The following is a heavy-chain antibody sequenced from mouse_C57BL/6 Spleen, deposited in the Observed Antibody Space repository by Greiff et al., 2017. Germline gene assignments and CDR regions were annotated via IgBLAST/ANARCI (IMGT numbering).Heavy chain of an antibody. Sequence: EVQLQQSGAELVKPGASVKLSCTASGFNIKDYYMHWVKQRTEQGLEWIGRIDPEDGDTKYAPKFQGKATITADTSSNTAYLQLSSLTSEDTAVYYCASSDGYYWYIDVWGTGTTVTVSS. CDR2: IDPEDGDT. J-gene: IGHJ1*03. CDR1: GFNIKDYY. V-gene: IGHV14-2*01. D-gene: IGHD2-3*01. CDR3: ASSDGYYWYIDV.